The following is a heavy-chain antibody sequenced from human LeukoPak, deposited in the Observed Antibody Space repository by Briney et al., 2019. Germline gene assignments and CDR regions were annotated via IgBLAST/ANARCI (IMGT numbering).Heavy chain of an antibody. CDR3: ASVITGNWHFDL. D-gene: IGHD3-22*01. CDR2: INTDASRT. Sequence: PGGSLRLSCAASGFTFSNFWMHWVRQAPGKGLVWVSRINTDASRTTYADSVEGRFTISRDNAKNTLYLQMNSLRAEDTAVYYCASVITGNWHFDLWGRGALVTVSS. J-gene: IGHJ2*01. CDR1: GFTFSNFW. V-gene: IGHV3-74*01.